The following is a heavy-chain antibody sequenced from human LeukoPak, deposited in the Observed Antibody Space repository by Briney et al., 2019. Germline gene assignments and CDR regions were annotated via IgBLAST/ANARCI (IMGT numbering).Heavy chain of an antibody. J-gene: IGHJ4*02. CDR1: GYTFTSYD. CDR2: MNPNSGNT. CDR3: ARGLRRNRRYYFDY. V-gene: IGHV1-8*01. Sequence: ASVKVSCKASGYTFTSYDINWVRQATGQGLEWMGWMNPNSGNTGYAQKFQGRVTMTRNTSISTAYMALSSLRSEDTAVYYCARGLRRNRRYYFDYWGQGTLVTVSS. D-gene: IGHD4-17*01.